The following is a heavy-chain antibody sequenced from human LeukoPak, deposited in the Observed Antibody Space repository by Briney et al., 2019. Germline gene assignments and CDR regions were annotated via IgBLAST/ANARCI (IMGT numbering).Heavy chain of an antibody. D-gene: IGHD2-21*02. V-gene: IGHV1-2*02. CDR3: ARGLAYCGGDCYSVDY. J-gene: IGHJ4*02. CDR1: GYTFTGYS. CDR2: INPNSGGT. Sequence: ASVKVSCKASGYTFTGYSMHWVRQAPGQGLEWMGWINPNSGGTNYAQKFQGRVTMTRDTSISTAYMELSRLRSDDTAVYYCARGLAYCGGDCYSVDYWGQGTLVTVSS.